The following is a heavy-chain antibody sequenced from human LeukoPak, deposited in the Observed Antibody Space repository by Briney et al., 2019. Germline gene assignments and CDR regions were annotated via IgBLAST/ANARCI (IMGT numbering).Heavy chain of an antibody. CDR3: ASPGMATVTLPYYLDY. CDR2: INSDGSST. CDR1: GFTFSSYW. Sequence: PGGSLRLSCAASGFTFSSYWMHWVRQAPGKGLVWVSRINSDGSSTSYADSVKGRFTISRDNSENTLYLQMNSLRAEDTAVYYCASPGMATVTLPYYLDYWGQGTLVTVSS. J-gene: IGHJ4*02. V-gene: IGHV3-74*01. D-gene: IGHD4-17*01.